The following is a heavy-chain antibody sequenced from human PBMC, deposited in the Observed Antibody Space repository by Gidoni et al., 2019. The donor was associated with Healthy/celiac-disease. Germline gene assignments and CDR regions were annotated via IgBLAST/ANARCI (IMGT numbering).Heavy chain of an antibody. CDR1: GGTFSSYT. D-gene: IGHD6-19*01. CDR2: IIPILGIA. J-gene: IGHJ5*02. V-gene: IGHV1-69*08. CDR3: ARDSGRNWFDP. Sequence: QLQLVQSGAEVTKPGSSVKVSCKASGGTFSSYTISWVRQAPGQGLEWMGRIIPILGIANYAQKFQGRVTITADKSTSTAYMELSSLRSEDTAVYYCARDSGRNWFDPWGQGTLVTVSS.